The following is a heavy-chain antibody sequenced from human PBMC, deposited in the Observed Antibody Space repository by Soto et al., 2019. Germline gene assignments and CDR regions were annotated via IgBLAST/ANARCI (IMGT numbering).Heavy chain of an antibody. CDR3: ARKRTSGVTQTYFDL. J-gene: IGHJ4*02. CDR2: IYYSGST. Sequence: SEPLCHTCTVTFGAISRRSYCLGCIRQPPGKGLEWIGSIYYSGSTYNNPSLRSRVSMSIDTSKDQFSLKLKSVTAADTALYFCARKRTSGVTQTYFDLWGPGSLVTGSS. D-gene: IGHD2-21*02. CDR1: FGAISRRSYC. V-gene: IGHV4-39*01.